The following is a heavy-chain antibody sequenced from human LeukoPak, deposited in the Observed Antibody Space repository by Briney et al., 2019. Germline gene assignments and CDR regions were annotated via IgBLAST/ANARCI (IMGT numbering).Heavy chain of an antibody. Sequence: GASVKVSRKASVYTFTSYDINWVRQATGQGLEWMGWMNPNSGNTGYAQKFQGSVSITRNNSISTAYMELSSLRSEDTAVYYCARSRPNDYGDKPFDYWGQGTLVTVSS. D-gene: IGHD4-23*01. V-gene: IGHV1-8*03. CDR2: MNPNSGNT. CDR1: VYTFTSYD. CDR3: ARSRPNDYGDKPFDY. J-gene: IGHJ4*02.